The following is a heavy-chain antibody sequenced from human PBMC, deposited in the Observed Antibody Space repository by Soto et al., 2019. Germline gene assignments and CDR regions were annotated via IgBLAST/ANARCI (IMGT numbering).Heavy chain of an antibody. CDR3: AHRRFMAARPDGAAHFDC. Sequence: SGPTLVNPTQTLTLTCTFSGFSLTTSGVAVGWIRQPPGKALEWLALIYWDDDKRYSPSLKSRLTITKDTSRNQVVLTMTNMDPVDTATYYCAHRRFMAARPDGAAHFDCWGQGTLVTVSP. J-gene: IGHJ4*02. CDR1: GFSLTTSGVA. D-gene: IGHD6-6*01. V-gene: IGHV2-5*02. CDR2: IYWDDDK.